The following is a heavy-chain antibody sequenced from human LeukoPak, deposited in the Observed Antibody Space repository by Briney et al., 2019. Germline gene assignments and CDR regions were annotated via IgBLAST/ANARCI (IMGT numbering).Heavy chain of an antibody. CDR3: AREGSTMVRDYFDY. D-gene: IGHD3-10*01. V-gene: IGHV1-8*01. J-gene: IGHJ4*02. CDR1: GYTFTSYD. CDR2: MNPNSGNT. Sequence: ASVKVSCKASGYTFTSYDINWVRQATGQGLEWMGWMNPNSGNTGYAQKFQGRVTMTRNTSISTAYMELSSLRSEDTAVYYCAREGSTMVRDYFDYWGQGTLVTVSS.